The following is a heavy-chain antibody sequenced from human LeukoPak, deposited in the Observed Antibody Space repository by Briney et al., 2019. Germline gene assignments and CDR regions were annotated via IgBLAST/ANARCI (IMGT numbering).Heavy chain of an antibody. D-gene: IGHD3-22*01. V-gene: IGHV1-2*02. Sequence: GASVKVSCKASGYTFTGYYMHWVRQAPGQGLEWMGWINPNSGGTNYAQKFQGRVTMTRDTSISTAYMELSRLRSDDTAVYYCARVQPEDYYDSSGYLEYFQHWGQGTLVAVSS. CDR2: INPNSGGT. J-gene: IGHJ1*01. CDR1: GYTFTGYY. CDR3: ARVQPEDYYDSSGYLEYFQH.